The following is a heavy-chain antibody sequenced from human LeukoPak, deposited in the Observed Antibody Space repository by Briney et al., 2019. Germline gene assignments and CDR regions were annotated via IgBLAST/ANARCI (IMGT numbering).Heavy chain of an antibody. CDR3: ARQTFGWDSSDY. J-gene: IGHJ4*02. D-gene: IGHD3-9*01. Sequence: ASVNVSCKASGYTFTSYYMHWVRQPPGQGLEWMGIINPSGGSTSYAQKFQGRVTMTRDTSTSTVYIELSSLRPEDTAVYYCARQTFGWDSSDYWGQGTLVTVSS. CDR1: GYTFTSYY. CDR2: INPSGGST. V-gene: IGHV1-46*03.